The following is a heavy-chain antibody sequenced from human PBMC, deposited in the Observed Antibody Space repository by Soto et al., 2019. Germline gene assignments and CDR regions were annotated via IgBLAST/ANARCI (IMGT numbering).Heavy chain of an antibody. CDR2: IYYSGST. J-gene: IGHJ4*02. Sequence: PSETLSLTCTVSGGSISSYYWSWIRQPPGKGLEWIGYIYYSGSTNYNPSLKSRVTISVDTSKNQFSLKLSSVTAADTAVYYCARDQSTGWFRWGFESWGQGTPVTVSS. V-gene: IGHV4-59*12. D-gene: IGHD2-8*02. CDR1: GGSISSYY. CDR3: ARDQSTGWFRWGFES.